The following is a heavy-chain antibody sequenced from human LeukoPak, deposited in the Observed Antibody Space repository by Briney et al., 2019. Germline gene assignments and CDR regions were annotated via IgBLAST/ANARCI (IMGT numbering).Heavy chain of an antibody. D-gene: IGHD6-19*01. V-gene: IGHV4-39*07. CDR1: GGSISSSIYY. J-gene: IGHJ4*02. Sequence: SETLSLTCIVSGGSISSSIYYWAWVRQPPGKGLEWIGTVFYNGATQYSPSLRSRVTISIDTSKNKFSLKLSSVTAADTAVYYCARVDIAVITFDYWGQGTLVTVSS. CDR3: ARVDIAVITFDY. CDR2: VFYNGAT.